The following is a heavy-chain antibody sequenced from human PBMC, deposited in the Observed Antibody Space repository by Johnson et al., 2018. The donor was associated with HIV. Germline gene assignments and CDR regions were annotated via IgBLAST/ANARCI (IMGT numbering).Heavy chain of an antibody. CDR2: ISYDGSNK. J-gene: IGHJ3*02. V-gene: IGHV3-30*04. Sequence: QEQLEESGGGLVQPGGSLRLSCAASGFTFSSYAMHWVRQAPGKGLEWVAVISYDGSNKYYADSVKGRFTISRDNSKNTLYLQMNSLRAEDTAVYYCARPRAYSSSWFAFDIWGQGTMVTVSS. CDR1: GFTFSSYA. CDR3: ARPRAYSSSWFAFDI. D-gene: IGHD6-13*01.